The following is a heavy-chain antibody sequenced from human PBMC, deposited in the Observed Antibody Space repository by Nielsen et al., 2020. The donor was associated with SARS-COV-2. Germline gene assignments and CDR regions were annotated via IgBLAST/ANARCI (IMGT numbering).Heavy chain of an antibody. D-gene: IGHD3-22*01. CDR2: ISGRGGST. J-gene: IGHJ4*02. CDR1: GFTFNDYA. V-gene: IGHV3-23*01. Sequence: GGSLRLSCAASGFTFNDYAMSWVRQAPGKGLEWVSTISGRGGSTYYADSVKGRFTISRDNSKNTLSLQMNSLSAEDTAVYYCAKGNAMIVVGMTFDYWGQGTLVTVSS. CDR3: AKGNAMIVVGMTFDY.